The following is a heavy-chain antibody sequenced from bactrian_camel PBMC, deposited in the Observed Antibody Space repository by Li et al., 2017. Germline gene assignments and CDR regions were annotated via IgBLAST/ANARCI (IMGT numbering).Heavy chain of an antibody. V-gene: IGHV3S55*01. D-gene: IGHD2*01. J-gene: IGHJ4*01. Sequence: HVQLVESGGGSVQAGGSLRLSCAVSRFSYSTAYMAWFRQSPGKEREGVAGIDPVGTTSYADSVRGRFTISKDNANNILYLQMNTLKPVDTAMYYCASDSGPWLEVVRGVPHFGVVGHGTQVTVS. CDR2: IDPVGTT. CDR1: RFSYSTAY.